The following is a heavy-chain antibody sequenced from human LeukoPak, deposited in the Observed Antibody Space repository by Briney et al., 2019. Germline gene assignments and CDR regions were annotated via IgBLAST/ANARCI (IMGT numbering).Heavy chain of an antibody. CDR1: GDSISSYY. V-gene: IGHV4-59*12. Sequence: SETLSLTCTGSGDSISSYYWSWIRQPPGKGLEWIEYIYYSGSTNYNPSLKSRVTISVDTSKNQVSLKLSSVTAADTSVYYCVREGGYCSGGSCRNWFDPWGQGTLVTVSS. CDR3: VREGGYCSGGSCRNWFDP. CDR2: IYYSGST. D-gene: IGHD2-15*01. J-gene: IGHJ5*02.